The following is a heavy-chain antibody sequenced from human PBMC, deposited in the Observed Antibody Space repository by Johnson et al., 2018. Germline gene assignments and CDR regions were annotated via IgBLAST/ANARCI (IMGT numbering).Heavy chain of an antibody. CDR3: ARGRRYSSSSRAFDI. J-gene: IGHJ3*02. D-gene: IGHD6-6*01. CDR2: LWFDGRHK. V-gene: IGHV3-33*01. Sequence: QVQLVQSGGGVVQPGRSLRLSCTSSGFTFSNYGIHWVRQAPGKGLEWVAILWFDGRHKYYADSVKGRFTIPRDDSKNTVYQQMNSMTAEHTAVYSCARGRRYSSSSRAFDIWGQGTMVTVSS. CDR1: GFTFSNYG.